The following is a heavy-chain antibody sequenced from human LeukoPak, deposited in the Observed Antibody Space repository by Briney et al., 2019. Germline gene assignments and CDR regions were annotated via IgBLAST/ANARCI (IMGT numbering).Heavy chain of an antibody. J-gene: IGHJ5*02. CDR1: GFTFSSYA. V-gene: IGHV3-23*01. CDR3: AKGSSTSLRPPQDWFDP. CDR2: IRGSGGST. D-gene: IGHD2-2*01. Sequence: GGSLRLSCAASGFTFSSYAMSWVRQAPGKGLEWVSAIRGSGGSTYYADSVKGRFTISRDNSKNTLYLQMNSLRAEDTAVYYCAKGSSTSLRPPQDWFDPWGQGTLVTVSS.